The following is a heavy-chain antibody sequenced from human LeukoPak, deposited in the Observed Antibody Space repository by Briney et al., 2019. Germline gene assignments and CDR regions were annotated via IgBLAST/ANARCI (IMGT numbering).Heavy chain of an antibody. Sequence: NFQGRVTITRDTSASTACMELSSLTSEDTAVYYCARDSRTISNWFDTWGQGTPVTVSS. CDR3: ARDSRTISNWFDT. D-gene: IGHD1-1*01. V-gene: IGHV1-3*01. J-gene: IGHJ5*02.